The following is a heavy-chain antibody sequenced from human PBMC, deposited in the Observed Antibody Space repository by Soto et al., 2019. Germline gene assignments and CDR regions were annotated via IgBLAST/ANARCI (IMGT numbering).Heavy chain of an antibody. D-gene: IGHD5-12*01. V-gene: IGHV1-69*12. CDR1: GGTFSSYA. Sequence: QVQLVQSGAEVKKPGSSVKVSCKASGGTFSSYAISWVRQAPGQGLEWMGGIIPIFGTADYAQKFQGRVTTTEVESTGTAARELCGVRSEDTAVYYCASPPSVATIVSDSYGIDVWGQGTTVTVSS. J-gene: IGHJ6*02. CDR3: ASPPSVATIVSDSYGIDV. CDR2: IIPIFGTA.